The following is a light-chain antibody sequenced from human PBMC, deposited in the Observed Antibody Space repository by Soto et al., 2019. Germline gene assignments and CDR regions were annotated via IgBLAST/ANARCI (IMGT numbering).Light chain of an antibody. CDR1: GSDVGGYNY. Sequence: QSALTQPRSVSGSPGQSVTISCTGTGSDVGGYNYVSWYQQHPGKAPKLMINDVTKLPSGVPDRFSGSKSGNTASLTISGLKAEDEAEYYCCSYAGSYTLVFGGGTKLTVL. J-gene: IGLJ2*01. V-gene: IGLV2-11*01. CDR3: CSYAGSYTLV. CDR2: DVT.